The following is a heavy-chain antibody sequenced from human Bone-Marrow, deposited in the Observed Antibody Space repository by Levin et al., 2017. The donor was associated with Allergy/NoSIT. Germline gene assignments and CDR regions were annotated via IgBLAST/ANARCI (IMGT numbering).Heavy chain of an antibody. Sequence: PMASVKVSCTASGYTFNTYGLGWVRQAPGQGLEWMGWISAYNGNTNYAQRLQGRVTMTTDTSTYTAYMELRSLRSDDTAVYFCARVTFYESSGYYPTLDYWGQGTLVTVSS. D-gene: IGHD3-22*01. J-gene: IGHJ4*02. CDR3: ARVTFYESSGYYPTLDY. CDR2: ISAYNGNT. V-gene: IGHV1-18*01. CDR1: GYTFNTYG.